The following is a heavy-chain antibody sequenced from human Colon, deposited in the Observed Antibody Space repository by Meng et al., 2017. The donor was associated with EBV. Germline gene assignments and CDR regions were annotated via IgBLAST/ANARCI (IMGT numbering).Heavy chain of an antibody. V-gene: IGHV4-39*07. Sequence: LVSARGLVKASQTRSLTGIVSGDSVRDTNPFWGWVRQAPGKGLEWVGSINSNWNTYSKPSLTSRVTMSLATSKNQFSLKLSSVTAADTAVDYCVRVRGDFDYWGQGTLVTVSS. CDR1: GDSVRDTNPF. J-gene: IGHJ4*02. CDR2: INSNWNT. D-gene: IGHD3-16*01. CDR3: VRVRGDFDY.